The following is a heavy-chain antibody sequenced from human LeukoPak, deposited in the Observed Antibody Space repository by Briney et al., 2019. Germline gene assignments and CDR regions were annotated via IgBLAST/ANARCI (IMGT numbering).Heavy chain of an antibody. J-gene: IGHJ4*02. CDR2: IKHDGSEK. D-gene: IGHD3-16*01. CDR1: GFNFSNYW. V-gene: IGHV3-7*01. CDR3: ARALSHCLDY. Sequence: GGSLRLSCVVSGFNFSNYWMNWVRQAPGKGVEWVTNIKHDGSEKYYVDSVKGRHSISRDNAKKSLYLHMNSLRAEDTAVYYCARALSHCLDYWGQGTLVTVSS.